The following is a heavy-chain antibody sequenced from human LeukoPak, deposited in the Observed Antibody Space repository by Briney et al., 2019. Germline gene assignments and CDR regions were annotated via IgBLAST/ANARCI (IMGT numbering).Heavy chain of an antibody. D-gene: IGHD6-6*01. Sequence: SETLSLTCTVSGGSISSSNYYWDWIRQPPGKGLEWIGSIYYSGSTFYNPSLKSRVTTSVDTSKNQFSLKLSSVTAADTAVYYCARLGLGSSRDYWGQGTLVTVSS. J-gene: IGHJ4*02. CDR2: IYYSGST. V-gene: IGHV4-39*01. CDR3: ARLGLGSSRDY. CDR1: GGSISSSNYY.